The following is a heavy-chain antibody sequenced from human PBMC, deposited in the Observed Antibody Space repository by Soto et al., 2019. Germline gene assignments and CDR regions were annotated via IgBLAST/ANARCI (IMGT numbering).Heavy chain of an antibody. D-gene: IGHD3-16*01. CDR2: IIPIFGTA. Sequence: ASVKVSCKASGGTFSSYAISWVRQAPGQGLEWMGGIIPIFGTANYAQKFQGRVTITADESTSTAYMELSSLRYEDTAVYYCAREFGPDNYYYYGMDVWGQGTTVPVSS. CDR1: GGTFSSYA. CDR3: AREFGPDNYYYYGMDV. J-gene: IGHJ6*02. V-gene: IGHV1-69*13.